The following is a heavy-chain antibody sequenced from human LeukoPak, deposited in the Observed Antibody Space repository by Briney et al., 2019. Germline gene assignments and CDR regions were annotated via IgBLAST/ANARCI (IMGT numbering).Heavy chain of an antibody. CDR3: ARGIVRYSSGWYFDY. CDR2: IWYDGSNK. D-gene: IGHD6-19*01. CDR1: GFTFSSYG. J-gene: IGHJ4*02. V-gene: IGHV3-33*01. Sequence: GSLRLSCAASGFTFSSYGMHWVRQAPGKGLEWVALIWYDGSNKYYADSVKGRFTISRDNSKNTLYLQMNSLRAEDTAVYYCARGIVRYSSGWYFDYWGQGTLVTVSS.